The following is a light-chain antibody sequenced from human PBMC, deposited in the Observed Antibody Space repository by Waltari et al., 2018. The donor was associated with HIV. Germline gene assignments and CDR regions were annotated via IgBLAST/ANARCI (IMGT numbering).Light chain of an antibody. CDR3: QQLDSYPRT. CDR1: QNIRAY. Sequence: DIQLTQSPSFLSASVGDRVTITCRANQNIRAYLAWYQQKPGKAPTLLIYSAATVQRGVPSRFSGSGSGAEVTLTISRLQPEDFATYYCQQLDSYPRTFGHGTKVEI. CDR2: SAA. V-gene: IGKV1-9*01. J-gene: IGKJ1*01.